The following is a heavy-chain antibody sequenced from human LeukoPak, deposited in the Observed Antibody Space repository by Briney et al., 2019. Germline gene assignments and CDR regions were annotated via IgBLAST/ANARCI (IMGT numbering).Heavy chain of an antibody. CDR2: IYYSGST. CDR1: GGSFSSYY. J-gene: IGHJ3*02. V-gene: IGHV4-59*01. Sequence: SETLSLTCTVCGGSFSSYYWSWIRKPPGKGLEWIGYIYYSGSTNYNPSLKSRVTISVDTSKNQFSLKLSSVTAAGTAVYYCARDPVRYCSGGSCLGGAFDIWGQGTMVTVSS. CDR3: ARDPVRYCSGGSCLGGAFDI. D-gene: IGHD2-15*01.